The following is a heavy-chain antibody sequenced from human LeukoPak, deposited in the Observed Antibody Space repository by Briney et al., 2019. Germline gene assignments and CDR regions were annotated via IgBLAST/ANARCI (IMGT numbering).Heavy chain of an antibody. Sequence: ASVKVSCKASGYTFTKYGVSWVRQAPGQGLEWMGWVSGYNGNTDYAQRLQGRVTMTTDTSTSTAYMELRGLRSDDAAVYYCARQSVISSRSPDDAFDLWGQGTMVTVSS. CDR1: GYTFTKYG. CDR3: ARQSVISSRSPDDAFDL. J-gene: IGHJ3*01. CDR2: VSGYNGNT. V-gene: IGHV1-18*01. D-gene: IGHD2-21*01.